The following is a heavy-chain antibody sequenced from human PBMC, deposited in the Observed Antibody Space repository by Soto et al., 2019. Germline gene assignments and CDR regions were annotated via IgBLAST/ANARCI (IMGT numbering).Heavy chain of an antibody. CDR2: TYYRSKWYN. D-gene: IGHD3-10*01. CDR1: GDSVSSNSAA. Sequence: PSQTLSLTCAISGDSVSSNSAAWNWIRQSPSRGLEWLGRTYYRSKWYNDYAVSVKSRITINPDTSKNQFSLQLNSVTPEDTAVYYSARVGWFGELYSYHYGMDVLGQVTTVIFSS. V-gene: IGHV6-1*01. J-gene: IGHJ6*01. CDR3: ARVGWFGELYSYHYGMDV.